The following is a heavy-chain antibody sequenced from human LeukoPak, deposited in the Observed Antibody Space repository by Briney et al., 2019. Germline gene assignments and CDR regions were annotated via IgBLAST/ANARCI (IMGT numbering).Heavy chain of an antibody. Sequence: SETLSLTCTVSGGSISSSSYYWGWIRQPPGKGLEWIGSIYYSGSTYYNPSLKSRVTISVDTSKNQFSLKLSSVTAADTAVYYCARGHSSSPDYWGQGTLVTVS. CDR2: IYYSGST. V-gene: IGHV4-39*01. CDR1: GGSISSSSYY. CDR3: ARGHSSSPDY. J-gene: IGHJ4*02. D-gene: IGHD6-13*01.